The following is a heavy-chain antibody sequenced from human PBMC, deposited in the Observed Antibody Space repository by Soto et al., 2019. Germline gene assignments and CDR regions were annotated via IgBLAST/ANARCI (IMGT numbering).Heavy chain of an antibody. V-gene: IGHV4-31*03. D-gene: IGHD3-16*02. Sequence: SETLSLTCTGSGGSITSGDSYWSWTRQHPGKGLEWIGYINYRGRAYYSPSLKSRVTVSADTSKNQFSLRLNSVATADTAVYYCASNSWNYRFDYWGQGILVTVSS. CDR2: INYRGRA. CDR1: GGSITSGDSY. CDR3: ASNSWNYRFDY. J-gene: IGHJ4*02.